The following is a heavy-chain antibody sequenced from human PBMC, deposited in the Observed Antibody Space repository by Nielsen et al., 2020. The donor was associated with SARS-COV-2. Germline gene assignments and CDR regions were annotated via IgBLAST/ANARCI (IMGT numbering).Heavy chain of an antibody. CDR3: ARDRHGNCSSTSCYYYYYGMDV. Sequence: ASVKVSCKASGYTFTSYGISWVRQAPGQGLEWMGWISAYNGNTNYAQKLQGRVTMTTDTSTSTAYMELRSLRSDDTAVYYCARDRHGNCSSTSCYYYYYGMDVWGQGTTATVSS. D-gene: IGHD2-2*01. CDR2: ISAYNGNT. CDR1: GYTFTSYG. V-gene: IGHV1-18*01. J-gene: IGHJ6*02.